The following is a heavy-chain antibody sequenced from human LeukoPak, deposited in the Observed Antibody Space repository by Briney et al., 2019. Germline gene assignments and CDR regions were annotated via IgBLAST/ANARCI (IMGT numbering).Heavy chain of an antibody. CDR1: GGSISSYY. CDR3: AGDSPFDP. V-gene: IGHV4-59*01. J-gene: IGHJ5*02. Sequence: SETLSLTCTVSGGSISSYYWSWIRQPPGKGLEWIGNIYYSGSTNYNPSLKSRVTISVDTSKNQFSLKLRSATAADTAVYYCAGDSPFDPWGQGTLVTVSS. CDR2: IYYSGST.